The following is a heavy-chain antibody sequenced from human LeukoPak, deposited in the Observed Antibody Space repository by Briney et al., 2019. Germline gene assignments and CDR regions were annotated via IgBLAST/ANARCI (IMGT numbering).Heavy chain of an antibody. CDR2: ISYSGST. J-gene: IGHJ4*02. CDR1: GDSVTSGANF. Sequence: SETLSLTCTVSGDSVTSGANFWTWIRQPPGKGLEWIGYISYSGSTYYNPSLRSRVALSIDTSKNQFSLKLSPVTAADTAVYYCARDGYEEAFDSWGQGILVTVSS. D-gene: IGHD5-12*01. V-gene: IGHV4-30-4*08. CDR3: ARDGYEEAFDS.